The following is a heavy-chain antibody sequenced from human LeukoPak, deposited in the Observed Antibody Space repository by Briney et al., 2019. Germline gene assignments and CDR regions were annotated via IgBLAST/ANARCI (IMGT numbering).Heavy chain of an antibody. CDR3: ATAQGRGRAFDYFDY. CDR2: INPNSGGT. D-gene: IGHD3-10*01. J-gene: IGHJ4*02. Sequence: GASVKVSCKASGYTFTGYYMHWVRQAPGQGLEWMGWINPNSGGTNYAQKFQGRVTMTRDTSISTAYMELSRLTSDDTAVYYCATAQGRGRAFDYFDYWGQGTLVTVSS. CDR1: GYTFTGYY. V-gene: IGHV1-2*02.